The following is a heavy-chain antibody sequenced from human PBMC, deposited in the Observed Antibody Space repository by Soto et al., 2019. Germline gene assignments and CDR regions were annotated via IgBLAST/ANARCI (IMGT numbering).Heavy chain of an antibody. V-gene: IGHV3-9*01. CDR1: GFTFDDYA. Sequence: GGSLRLSCAASGFTFDDYAMHWVRQAPGKGLEWVSGISWNSGSIGYADSVKGRFTISRDNAKNSLYLQMNSLRAEDTALYYCAKDLYRSNYYYMDVWGKGTTVTVSS. J-gene: IGHJ6*03. D-gene: IGHD1-26*01. CDR3: AKDLYRSNYYYMDV. CDR2: ISWNSGSI.